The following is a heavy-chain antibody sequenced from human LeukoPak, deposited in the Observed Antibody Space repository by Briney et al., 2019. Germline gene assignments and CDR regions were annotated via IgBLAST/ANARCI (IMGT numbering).Heavy chain of an antibody. CDR1: GFTFSSYS. Sequence: GSLRLSCAASGFTFSSYSMNWVRQAPGKGLEWVSSISSSSSYIYYADSVKGRFTISRDNAKNSLYLQMNSLRAEDTAVYYCARESTVTGGISYFDYWGQGTLVTVS. D-gene: IGHD4-17*01. CDR2: ISSSSSYI. V-gene: IGHV3-21*01. CDR3: ARESTVTGGISYFDY. J-gene: IGHJ4*02.